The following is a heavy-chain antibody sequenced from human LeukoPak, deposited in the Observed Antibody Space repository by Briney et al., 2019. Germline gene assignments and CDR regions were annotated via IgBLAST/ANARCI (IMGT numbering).Heavy chain of an antibody. CDR1: GLTVSSNY. V-gene: IGHV3-53*01. CDR2: FYSGGNT. J-gene: IGHJ1*01. Sequence: GGSLRLSCAASGLTVSSNYMSWVRQAPGKGLEWVSVFYSGGNTYYADSVKGRFTISRDNSKNTLYLQMNSLRAEDTAVYYCARSSDAIIYFQHWGQGTLVTVSS. CDR3: ARSSDAIIYFQH. D-gene: IGHD3-9*01.